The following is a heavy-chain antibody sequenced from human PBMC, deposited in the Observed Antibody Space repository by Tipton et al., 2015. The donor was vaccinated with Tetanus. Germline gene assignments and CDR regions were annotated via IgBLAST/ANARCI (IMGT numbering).Heavy chain of an antibody. Sequence: QLVQSGAEVKKPGASVKVSCKASGYTFTSYNMHWVRQATGQGLEWMRLTNTSGGSTRYAQKFQGRVTMTRDTSTSTVYMELSSLRSEDTAVYYCARGAQLLYAFDIWGQGTMVTVSS. CDR3: ARGAQLLYAFDI. CDR2: TNTSGGST. J-gene: IGHJ3*02. V-gene: IGHV1-46*01. CDR1: GYTFTSYN. D-gene: IGHD3-10*01.